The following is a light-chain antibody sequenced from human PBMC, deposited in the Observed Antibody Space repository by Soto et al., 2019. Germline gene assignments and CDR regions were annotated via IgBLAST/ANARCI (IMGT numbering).Light chain of an antibody. CDR3: SSYTSSSTLL. V-gene: IGLV2-14*01. J-gene: IGLJ1*01. CDR1: SSDVGGYNY. CDR2: EVS. Sequence: QSVLTQPASVSGSPGQSITTSCTGTSSDVGGYNYVSWYQQHPGKAPKLMIYEVSNRPSGVSNRFSGSKSGNTASLTISGLQAEDEADYYCSSYTSSSTLLFGTGTKVTVL.